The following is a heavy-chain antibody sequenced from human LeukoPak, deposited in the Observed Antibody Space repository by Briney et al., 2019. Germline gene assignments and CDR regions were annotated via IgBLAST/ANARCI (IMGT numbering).Heavy chain of an antibody. CDR1: GGSISSYY. V-gene: IGHV4-59*01. J-gene: IGHJ4*02. CDR2: IYYSGST. CDR3: AKGGSPVLYGSGRFDY. D-gene: IGHD3-10*01. Sequence: PSETLSLTCTVSGGSISSYYWSWIRQPPGKGLEWIGYIYYSGSTNYNPSLKSRVTISVDTSKNQFSLKLSSVTAADTAVYYCAKGGSPVLYGSGRFDYWGQGTLVTVSS.